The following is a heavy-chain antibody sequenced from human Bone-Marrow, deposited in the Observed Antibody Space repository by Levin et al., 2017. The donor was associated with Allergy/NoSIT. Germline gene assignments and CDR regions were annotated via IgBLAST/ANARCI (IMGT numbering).Heavy chain of an antibody. CDR1: GFIFNNYA. CDR2: ISGSGDTT. CDR3: TKDRWVGAVDH. D-gene: IGHD1-26*01. Sequence: PGGSLRLSCAASGFIFNNYAMSWVRQAPGKGLEWVSSISGSGDTTSYRDSVQGRFTISRDKSTNTLYLQMTRLNADDTALYYCTKDRWVGAVDHWGQGTLVSVSS. V-gene: IGHV3-23*01. J-gene: IGHJ4*02.